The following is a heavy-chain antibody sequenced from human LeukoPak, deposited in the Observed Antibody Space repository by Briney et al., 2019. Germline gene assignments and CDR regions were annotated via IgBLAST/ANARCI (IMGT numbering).Heavy chain of an antibody. J-gene: IGHJ4*02. Sequence: GGSLRLSCPASGLTLSSYAMHWARQAPGKGLEWVAVISFDGSNKYYADSVKGRFTISRDNSKNTLYLQMNSLRAEDTAVYYCAKLYSSSSDRFFIEDYWGQGTLVTVSS. CDR3: AKLYSSSSDRFFIEDY. CDR2: ISFDGSNK. V-gene: IGHV3-30*04. D-gene: IGHD6-6*01. CDR1: GLTLSSYA.